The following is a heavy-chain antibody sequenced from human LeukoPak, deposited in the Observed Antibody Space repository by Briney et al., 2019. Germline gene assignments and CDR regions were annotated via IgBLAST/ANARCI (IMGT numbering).Heavy chain of an antibody. CDR3: ARGSYDFWSGYSRYYYYYMDV. V-gene: IGHV1-2*02. D-gene: IGHD3-3*01. J-gene: IGHJ6*03. Sequence: ASVKVSCKASGYTFTGYYMNWVRQAPGQGLEWMGWINPNTGGTNYAQKFQGRVTITRDTSISTAYMELSRLRSDDTAVYYCARGSYDFWSGYSRYYYYYMDVWGKGATVTVSS. CDR2: INPNTGGT. CDR1: GYTFTGYY.